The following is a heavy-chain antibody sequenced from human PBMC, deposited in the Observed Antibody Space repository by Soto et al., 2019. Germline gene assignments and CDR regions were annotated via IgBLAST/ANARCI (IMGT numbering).Heavy chain of an antibody. D-gene: IGHD4-17*01. V-gene: IGHV4-30-4*01. Sequence: PSETLSLTCTVSGGSISGGVHSWSWIRQPPGKGLEWIGHIFDSGSTYYNPSLKSRLTISVDTSNNQCSLRLSSVTAADTAVYYCATTPVTRQDYWGPGTLVTVSS. J-gene: IGHJ4*02. CDR3: ATTPVTRQDY. CDR1: GGSISGGVHS. CDR2: IFDSGST.